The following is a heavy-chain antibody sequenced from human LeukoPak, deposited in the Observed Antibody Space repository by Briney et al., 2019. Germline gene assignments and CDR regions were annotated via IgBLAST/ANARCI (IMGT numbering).Heavy chain of an antibody. Sequence: GGSLRLSCAASGFTFSTYPMHWVRQAPGKGLEWVTVISYDGNNKYYADSVQGRFTISRDNSKNTLYLQMLSLRTEDTAVYYCAGEEMATISASRVDYWGQGTLVTVSS. J-gene: IGHJ4*02. CDR1: GFTFSTYP. CDR2: ISYDGNNK. CDR3: AGEEMATISASRVDY. V-gene: IGHV3-30-3*01. D-gene: IGHD5-24*01.